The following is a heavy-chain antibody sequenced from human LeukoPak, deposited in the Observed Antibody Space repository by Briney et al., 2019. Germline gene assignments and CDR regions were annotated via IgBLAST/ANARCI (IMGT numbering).Heavy chain of an antibody. CDR1: GFTFSSYA. CDR2: ISGSGGST. Sequence: GGSLRLSCAASGFTFSSYAMSWVRQAPGKGLEWVSAISGSGGSTYYADSVKGRFTVSRDNSKNTLYLQMNSLRAEDTALYYCAKDVGVATSKYFQHWGQGTLVTVSS. V-gene: IGHV3-23*01. D-gene: IGHD2-15*01. CDR3: AKDVGVATSKYFQH. J-gene: IGHJ1*01.